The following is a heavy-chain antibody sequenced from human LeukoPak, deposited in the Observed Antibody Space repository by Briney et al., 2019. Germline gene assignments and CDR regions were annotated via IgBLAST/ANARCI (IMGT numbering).Heavy chain of an antibody. J-gene: IGHJ3*02. CDR1: GGSFSGYY. Sequence: SETLSLTCAVYGGSFSGYYWSWIRQPPGKGLEWIGEINHSGSTNYNPSLKSRVTISVDTSKNQFSLKLSSVTDADTAVYYCARQGGHSEPFDIWGQGTMATVSS. D-gene: IGHD3-16*01. V-gene: IGHV4-34*01. CDR3: ARQGGHSEPFDI. CDR2: INHSGST.